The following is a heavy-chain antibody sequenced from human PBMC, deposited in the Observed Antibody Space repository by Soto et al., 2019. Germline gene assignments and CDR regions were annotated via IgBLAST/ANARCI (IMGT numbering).Heavy chain of an antibody. D-gene: IGHD3-9*01. CDR3: ARENQYYDILTGYFKDY. J-gene: IGHJ4*02. CDR1: GYTFTNYG. Sequence: QVQLVQSGAEVKKPGASVKVSCRASGYTFTNYGISWVRQAPGQGLEWMGWISAYNGNTNYAQKLQGRVTMTTDTSMRTADRELRSLRSDDTAVYYCARENQYYDILTGYFKDYWGQGTLVTVSS. V-gene: IGHV1-18*01. CDR2: ISAYNGNT.